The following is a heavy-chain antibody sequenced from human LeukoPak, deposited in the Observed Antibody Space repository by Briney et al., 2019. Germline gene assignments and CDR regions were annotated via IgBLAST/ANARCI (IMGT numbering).Heavy chain of an antibody. CDR2: IYYSGST. D-gene: IGHD5-24*01. J-gene: IGHJ3*02. Sequence: PSETLSLTCTVSGGSISNGDHYWSWIRQHPGKGLEWIGHIYYSGSTYYNPSLKSRGIISVETSKNQFSLKLSSVTAADTAVYYCARDEDGYNNDAFDIWGQGTMVTVSS. CDR1: GGSISNGDHY. V-gene: IGHV4-31*03. CDR3: ARDEDGYNNDAFDI.